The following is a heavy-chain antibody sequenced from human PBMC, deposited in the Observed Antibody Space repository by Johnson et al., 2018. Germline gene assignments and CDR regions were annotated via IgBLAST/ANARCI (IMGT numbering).Heavy chain of an antibody. CDR3: ARDGRATAVDAFDI. CDR2: ISYDGRNK. V-gene: IGHV3-30*03. J-gene: IGHJ3*02. CDR1: GFTFSSYG. D-gene: IGHD5-12*01. Sequence: VQLVESGGGVVQPGRSLRLSCAASGFTFSSYGVYWVRQAPGKGLEWVAVISYDGRNKYYADSVTGRFTISRDNSKNTLYLQMNSLRAEDTAVYFWARDGRATAVDAFDIWGQGTMVTVSS.